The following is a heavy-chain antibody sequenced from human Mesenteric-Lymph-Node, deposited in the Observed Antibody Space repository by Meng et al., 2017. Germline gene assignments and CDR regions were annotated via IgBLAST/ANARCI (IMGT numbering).Heavy chain of an antibody. J-gene: IGHJ4*02. CDR2: VYYSGST. CDR1: GDPVRSNCCY. CDR3: ARERSRNDVGYFDY. Sequence: QGQLQEAGPGRVRPSETLSLTSTVSGDPVRSNCCYWSWIRQPPGKGLEWIGYVYYSGSTNYNPSLKSRVTISVDTSKNQFSLKLNSVTAADTAVYYCARERSRNDVGYFDYWGRGNLVTVSS. V-gene: IGHV4-61*01. D-gene: IGHD1-1*01.